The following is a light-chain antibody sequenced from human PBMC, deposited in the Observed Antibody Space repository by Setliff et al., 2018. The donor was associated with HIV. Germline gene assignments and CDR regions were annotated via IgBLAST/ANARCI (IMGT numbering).Light chain of an antibody. V-gene: IGLV1-40*01. J-gene: IGLJ1*01. CDR3: QSYDSSLSGSYV. CDR2: GIS. CDR1: SSNIGAGYD. Sequence: QSVLTQPPSVSGAPGQRVTISCTGSSSNIGAGYDVHWYQQLPGTAPKILIYGISNRPSGVPDRFSGSKSGTSASLAITGLQAEDEADYYCQSYDSSLSGSYVFGTGTKAPS.